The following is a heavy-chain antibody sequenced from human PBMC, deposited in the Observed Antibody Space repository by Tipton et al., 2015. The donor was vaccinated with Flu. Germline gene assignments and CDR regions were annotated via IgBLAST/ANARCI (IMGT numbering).Heavy chain of an antibody. V-gene: IGHV3-30*02. Sequence: SLRLSCAASGFTFDDYAIHWVRQAPGKGLEWVAFIHYDGSNKYYTDSVKGRFTISRDSSKTTLYLQMNSLRPEDTAVYYCAKVVVAETHNYYGMDVWGQGTTVTVSS. J-gene: IGHJ6*02. CDR3: AKVVVAETHNYYGMDV. CDR2: IHYDGSNK. D-gene: IGHD5-12*01. CDR1: GFTFDDYA.